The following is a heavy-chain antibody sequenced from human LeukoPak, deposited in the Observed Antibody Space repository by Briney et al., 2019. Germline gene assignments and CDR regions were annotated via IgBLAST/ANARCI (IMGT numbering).Heavy chain of an antibody. V-gene: IGHV1-2*02. J-gene: IGHJ4*02. CDR1: GYTFTGYY. CDR3: ARDQVARDIVVVLTATGTIDY. Sequence: ASVKVSCKASGYTFTGYYIHWVRQAPGQGLEWMGWINPNSGGTSYAQKFQGRVTMTRDTSISTAYVELSRLRSDDTAVYYCARDQVARDIVVVLTATGTIDYWGQGTLVTVSS. CDR2: INPNSGGT. D-gene: IGHD2-15*01.